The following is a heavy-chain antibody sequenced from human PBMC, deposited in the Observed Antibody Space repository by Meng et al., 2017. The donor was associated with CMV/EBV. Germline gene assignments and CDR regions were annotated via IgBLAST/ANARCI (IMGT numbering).Heavy chain of an antibody. V-gene: IGHV4-34*01. J-gene: IGHJ4*02. D-gene: IGHD3-3*01. CDR3: ARGRDTAFGVVITGYYFDY. Sequence: ESFNGYYWTWIRQVPGKGLEWIGVINYRGSTDYNPSLKSRVSISIDTSKNQFSLRLSSATAADTAVYYCARGRDTAFGVVITGYYFDYWGQGTLVTVS. CDR1: ESFNGYY. CDR2: INYRGST.